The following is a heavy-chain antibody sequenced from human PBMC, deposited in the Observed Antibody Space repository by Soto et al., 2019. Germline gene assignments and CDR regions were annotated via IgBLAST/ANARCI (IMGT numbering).Heavy chain of an antibody. V-gene: IGHV4-59*01. CDR1: CDPISTFY. Sequence: SETLSLTCTVSCDPISTFYWGWMRQSPGKELEWIGYVYYTGSTNYNPSLKSRVTISVDRSKNQFSLKLTSANAADTAVYYCARGRTVRNYADDSSDYFYFFDYWGQGTQVTVSS. J-gene: IGHJ4*02. D-gene: IGHD3-22*01. CDR3: ARGRTVRNYADDSSDYFYFFDY. CDR2: VYYTGST.